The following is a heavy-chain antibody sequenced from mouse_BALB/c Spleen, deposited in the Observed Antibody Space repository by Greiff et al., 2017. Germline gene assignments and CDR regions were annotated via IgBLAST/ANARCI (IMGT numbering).Heavy chain of an antibody. D-gene: IGHD2-14*01. J-gene: IGHJ4*01. Sequence: EVQLVESGGDLVKPGGSLKLSCAASGFTFSSYGMSWVRQTPDKRLEWVATISSGGSYTYYPDSVKGRFTISRDNAKNTLYLQMSSLKSEDTAMYYCARRWRYDGYAMDYWGQGTSVTVSS. CDR3: ARRWRYDGYAMDY. CDR1: GFTFSSYG. V-gene: IGHV5-6*01. CDR2: ISSGGSYT.